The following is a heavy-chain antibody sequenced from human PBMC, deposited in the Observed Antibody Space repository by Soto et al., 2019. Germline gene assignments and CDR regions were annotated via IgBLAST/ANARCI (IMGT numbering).Heavy chain of an antibody. CDR3: ARDPPTGTYDYYYGMDV. Sequence: QVQLVQSGAEVKKPGSSVKVSCKASGGTFSSYAISWVRQAPGQGLAWMGGIIPIFGTANYAQKFQGRVTITADESTSPAYMELSSLRSEDTAVYYCARDPPTGTYDYYYGMDVWGQGPTVTVSS. CDR1: GGTFSSYA. D-gene: IGHD1-1*01. J-gene: IGHJ6*02. CDR2: IIPIFGTA. V-gene: IGHV1-69*01.